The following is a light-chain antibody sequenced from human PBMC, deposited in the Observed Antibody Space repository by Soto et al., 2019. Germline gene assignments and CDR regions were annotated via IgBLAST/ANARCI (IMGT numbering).Light chain of an antibody. V-gene: IGKV1-5*03. J-gene: IGKJ5*01. Sequence: DIQMTQSPSTLSGSVGDRVTITCRSSQTISSWLAWYQQKPGKAPKLLIYEASTFKSGGTLWFSVSGSGTEVTLTISNLQPDDFATYYCQQTHAVPRTVGQGTRLDIK. CDR2: EAS. CDR1: QTISSW. CDR3: QQTHAVPRT.